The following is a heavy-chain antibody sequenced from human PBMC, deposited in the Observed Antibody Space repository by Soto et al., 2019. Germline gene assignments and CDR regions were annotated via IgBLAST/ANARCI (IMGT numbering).Heavy chain of an antibody. V-gene: IGHV3-30*03. D-gene: IGHD2-21*02. J-gene: IGHJ4*02. CDR1: EFTFSSYG. CDR2: ISYDGSNK. CDR3: ASYRLAYCGGDCSQWAHFDY. Sequence: QVQLVESGGGVVQPGRSLRLSCAASEFTFSSYGMHWVRQAPGKGLEWVAVISYDGSNKYYADSVKDRFTISRDNSKNTLYLEMNSLRAEDTAVYYCASYRLAYCGGDCSQWAHFDYWGQGTLVTVSS.